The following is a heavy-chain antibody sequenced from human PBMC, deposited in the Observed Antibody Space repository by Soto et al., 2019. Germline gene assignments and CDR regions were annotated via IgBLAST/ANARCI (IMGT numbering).Heavy chain of an antibody. J-gene: IGHJ4*02. V-gene: IGHV4-61*01. D-gene: IGHD1-20*01. CDR3: ARIGGRYDIDF. CDR1: GGSVSSGSFH. Sequence: VQLQQSGPGLVKPSETLSLTCSVSGGSVSSGSFHWSWIRESPGKGLQFIGSIFYNGTANYSPSLKNRVTISIDTSQSQFSLKLVSVAAADTAVYYCARIGGRYDIDFWGQGNLVTVSS. CDR2: IFYNGTA.